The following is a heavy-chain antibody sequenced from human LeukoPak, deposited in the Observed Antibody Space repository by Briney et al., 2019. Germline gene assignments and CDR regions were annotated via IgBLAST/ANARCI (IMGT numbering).Heavy chain of an antibody. Sequence: GASVKVSCKASGYTFTSYDINWVRQATGQGLEWMGWMNPNSGNTGCAQKFQGRVTMTRNTSISTAYMELSSLRSEDTAVYYCARGMIAAAGTGVDYWGQGTLVTVSS. J-gene: IGHJ4*02. V-gene: IGHV1-8*01. D-gene: IGHD6-13*01. CDR2: MNPNSGNT. CDR1: GYTFTSYD. CDR3: ARGMIAAAGTGVDY.